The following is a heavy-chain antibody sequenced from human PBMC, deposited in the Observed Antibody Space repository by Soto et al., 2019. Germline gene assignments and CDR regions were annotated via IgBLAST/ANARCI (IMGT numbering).Heavy chain of an antibody. CDR1: GFTFSLYS. V-gene: IGHV3-48*02. D-gene: IGHD3-10*01. CDR2: ISRSSTGI. CDR3: ARAVTWGLDV. Sequence: DVQLVESGGGLVQPGGSLRLSCAASGFTFSLYSLSWVRQAPGKGLEWVSYISRSSTGIHYADSVKGRFTISRDDVTNSMHLQMNSLRDGDTAVYYCARAVTWGLDVWGQGTTVSISS. J-gene: IGHJ6*01.